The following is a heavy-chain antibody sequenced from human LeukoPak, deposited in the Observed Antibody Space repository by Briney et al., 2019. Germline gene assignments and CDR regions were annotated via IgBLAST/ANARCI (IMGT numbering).Heavy chain of an antibody. CDR3: ARRGGVVGAFDY. CDR1: GLTDSRKY. J-gene: IGHJ4*02. CDR2: IYSGGST. Sequence: GRTLRLSCAASGLTDSRKYMRWVPQAPGKGLEWGSVIYSGGSTYYADSVKGRFTISRENSKNTMYLQMNSLRAEATAVYYCARRGGVVGAFDYRGQGTLVTVSS. D-gene: IGHD2-15*01. V-gene: IGHV3-53*01.